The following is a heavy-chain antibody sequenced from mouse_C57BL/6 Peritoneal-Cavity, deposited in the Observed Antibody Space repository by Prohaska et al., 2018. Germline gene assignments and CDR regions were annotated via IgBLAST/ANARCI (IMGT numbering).Heavy chain of an antibody. D-gene: IGHD2-5*01. Sequence: TISFTGYSITSVYSWNWIRQFPGNKLQWMGYISYDGSNNYNPSLKNRISITRDTAKNKFGVRLNPVTTEDTGTYYCASSNYAWFAYWGQGTLVTVSA. V-gene: IGHV3-6*01. J-gene: IGHJ3*01. CDR1: GYSITSVYS. CDR2: ISYDGSN. CDR3: ASSNYAWFAY.